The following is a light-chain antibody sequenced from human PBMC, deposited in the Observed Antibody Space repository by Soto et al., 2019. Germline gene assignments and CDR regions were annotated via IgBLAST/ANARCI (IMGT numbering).Light chain of an antibody. CDR1: QGVSSK. J-gene: IGKJ5*01. Sequence: EIVMTQSPGTLSVSPGERVTLSCRASQGVSSKLAWYQQKLGQAPRLLIYGASTRATGISARFSGSGSGTEFTLTISSQQSEDFAVYYCQQYYKWPPITFGQGTRLEIK. CDR2: GAS. V-gene: IGKV3-15*01. CDR3: QQYYKWPPIT.